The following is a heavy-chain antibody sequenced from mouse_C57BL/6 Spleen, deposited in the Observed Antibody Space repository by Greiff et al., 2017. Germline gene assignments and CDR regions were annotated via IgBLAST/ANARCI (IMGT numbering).Heavy chain of an antibody. CDR1: GYTFTDYE. J-gene: IGHJ4*01. CDR2: IDPETGGT. D-gene: IGHD2-5*01. CDR3: TPIYYSKSDYYAMDY. V-gene: IGHV1-15*01. Sequence: QVHVKQSGAELVRPGASVTLSCKASGYTFTDYEMHWVKQTPVHGLEWIGAIDPETGGTAYNQKFKGKAILPAAKSSSTAYMELRSLTSVDSAVXYCTPIYYSKSDYYAMDYWGQGTSVTVSS.